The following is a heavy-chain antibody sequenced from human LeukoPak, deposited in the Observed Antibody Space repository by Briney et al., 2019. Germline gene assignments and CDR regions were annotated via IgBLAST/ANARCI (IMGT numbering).Heavy chain of an antibody. D-gene: IGHD4-23*01. CDR2: ISYSGST. V-gene: IGHV4-39*01. CDR1: GGSISSNPYY. CDR3: AGLNDYGGNTDY. Sequence: SETLSLTCTVSGGSISSNPYYWGWIRQPPGKGLEWIGTISYSGSTYYNPSLKSRVTISVDTSKNQFSLKLSSVTAADTAVFYCAGLNDYGGNTDYWGQGTLVTVSS. J-gene: IGHJ4*02.